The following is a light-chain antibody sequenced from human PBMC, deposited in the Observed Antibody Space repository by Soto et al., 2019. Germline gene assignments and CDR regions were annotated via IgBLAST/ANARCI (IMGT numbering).Light chain of an antibody. CDR3: SSYSAYTTLWL. J-gene: IGLJ3*02. V-gene: IGLV2-14*01. CDR1: ASDIGNYNY. CDR2: GVS. Sequence: QSALTQPASVSGSPGQSITISCSGAASDIGNYNYVSWYQVHPGQAPKLLIYGVSNRPSGVSNRFSASKSGNAASLTISGLQAEDEADYYCSSYSAYTTLWLFGGGTKVTVL.